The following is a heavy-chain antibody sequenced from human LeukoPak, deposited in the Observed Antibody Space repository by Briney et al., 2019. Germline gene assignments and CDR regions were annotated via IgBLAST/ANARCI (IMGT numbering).Heavy chain of an antibody. Sequence: GASVKVSCKASGYTFTSYGISWVRQAPGQGLEWMGWISAYNGNTNYAQKLQGRVTMTTGTSTSTAYTELRSLRSDDTAVYYCALRIAVAGTDFDYWGQGTLATVSS. CDR2: ISAYNGNT. CDR3: ALRIAVAGTDFDY. CDR1: GYTFTSYG. D-gene: IGHD6-19*01. V-gene: IGHV1-18*04. J-gene: IGHJ4*02.